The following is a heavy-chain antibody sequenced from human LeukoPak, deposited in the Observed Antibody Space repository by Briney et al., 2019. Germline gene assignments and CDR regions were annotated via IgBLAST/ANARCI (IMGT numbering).Heavy chain of an antibody. D-gene: IGHD4-17*01. V-gene: IGHV4-31*03. CDR2: IYYSGST. CDR1: GGSISSSSYY. Sequence: SETLSLTCTVSGGSISSSSYYWGWIRQHPGKGLEWIGYIYYSGSTYYNPSLKSRVTISVDTSKNQFSLKLSSVTAADTAVYYCARDNRVTNTPNAFDIWGQGTMVTVSS. CDR3: ARDNRVTNTPNAFDI. J-gene: IGHJ3*02.